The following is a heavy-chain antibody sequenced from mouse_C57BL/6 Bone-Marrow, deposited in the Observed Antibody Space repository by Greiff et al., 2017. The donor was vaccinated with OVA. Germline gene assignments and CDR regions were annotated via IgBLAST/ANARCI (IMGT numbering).Heavy chain of an antibody. CDR3: AVWLRRFFDY. J-gene: IGHJ2*01. CDR1: GYAFSSSW. V-gene: IGHV1-82*01. D-gene: IGHD2-2*01. Sequence: QVQLQQSGPELVKPGASVKISCKASGYAFSSSWMNWVKQRPGKGLEWIGRIYPGDGDTSYNGKFKGKATLTADKSSSTAYMQLSSLTSEDSAVYFCAVWLRRFFDYWGQGTTLTVSS. CDR2: IYPGDGDT.